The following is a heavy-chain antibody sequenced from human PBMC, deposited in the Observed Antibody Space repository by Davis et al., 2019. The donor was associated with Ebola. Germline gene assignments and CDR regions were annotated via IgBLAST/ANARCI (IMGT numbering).Heavy chain of an antibody. V-gene: IGHV3-74*01. CDR1: GFTFSSYW. J-gene: IGHJ4*02. D-gene: IGHD3-16*02. Sequence: GESLKISCAASGFTFSSYWLHWVRQAPGKGLVWVSRINSDGSSTSYADSVKGRFTISRDNAKNTLYLQMNSLRAEDTAVYYCARALYYDYIWGSYRPYYFDYWGQGTLVTVFS. CDR2: INSDGSST. CDR3: ARALYYDYIWGSYRPYYFDY.